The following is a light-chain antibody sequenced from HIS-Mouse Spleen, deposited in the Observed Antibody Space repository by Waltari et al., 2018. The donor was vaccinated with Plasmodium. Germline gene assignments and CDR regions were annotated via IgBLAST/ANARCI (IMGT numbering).Light chain of an antibody. Sequence: EIVLTQSPATLSLSPGARATLSGRASQSVSSSYLAWYQQKPGQAPRLLIYGASSRATGIPDRFSGSGSGTDFTLTISRLEPEDFAVYYCQQYGSSPPYTFGQGTKLEIK. CDR1: QSVSSSY. V-gene: IGKV3-20*01. CDR2: GAS. J-gene: IGKJ2*01. CDR3: QQYGSSPPYT.